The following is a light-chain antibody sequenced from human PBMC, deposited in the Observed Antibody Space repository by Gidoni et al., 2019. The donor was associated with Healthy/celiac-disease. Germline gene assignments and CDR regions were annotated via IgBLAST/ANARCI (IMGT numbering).Light chain of an antibody. J-gene: IGLJ1*01. Sequence: QSALTQPASVSWSPGQSITTSCSGPSSDVVGYNYVSWYQQHPGKAPKLMIYKVSNRPSGVSNRFSGSKSGNTASLTISGLQAEDEADYYCSSYTSSSTLYVFGTGTKVTVL. CDR1: SSDVVGYNY. CDR3: SSYTSSSTLYV. V-gene: IGLV2-14*01. CDR2: KVS.